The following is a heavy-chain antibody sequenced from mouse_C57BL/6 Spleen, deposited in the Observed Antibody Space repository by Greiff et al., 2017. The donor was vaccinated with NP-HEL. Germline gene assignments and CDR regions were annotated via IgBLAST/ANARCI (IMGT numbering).Heavy chain of an antibody. CDR1: GYTFTSYW. Sequence: VQLQQPGAELVKPGASVKLSCKASGYTFTSYWMQWVKQRPGQGLEWIGEIDPSDSYTNYNQKFKGKATLTVDTSSSTAYMQLSSLTSEDSAVYYCARRGIYYDYDAGFFAYWGQGTLVTVSA. CDR2: IDPSDSYT. CDR3: ARRGIYYDYDAGFFAY. V-gene: IGHV1-50*01. J-gene: IGHJ3*01. D-gene: IGHD2-4*01.